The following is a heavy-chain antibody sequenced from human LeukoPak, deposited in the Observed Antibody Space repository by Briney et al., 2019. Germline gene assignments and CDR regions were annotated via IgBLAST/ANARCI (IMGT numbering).Heavy chain of an antibody. CDR2: ISSSSSYI. D-gene: IGHD5-18*01. J-gene: IGHJ4*02. V-gene: IGHV3-21*04. CDR1: GFTFSSYS. Sequence: GVLRLSCAASGFTFSSYSMNWVRQAPGKGLEWVSSISSSSSYIYYADSVKGRFTISRDNAKNPLYLQMNSLRAEDTALYYCAKASTRGTAMVHFDYWGQGTLVTVSS. CDR3: AKASTRGTAMVHFDY.